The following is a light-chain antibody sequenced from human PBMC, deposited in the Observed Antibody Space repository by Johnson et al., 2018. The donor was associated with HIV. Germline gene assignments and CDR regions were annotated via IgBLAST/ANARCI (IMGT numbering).Light chain of an antibody. CDR2: ENN. CDR3: GTWDSSLSPYV. CDR1: SSNIGNNY. Sequence: QSVLTQPPSVSAAPGQKVTISCSGSSSNIGNNYVSWYQQLPGTAPKLLIYENNKRPSGIPDRFSGSKSGTSATLGITGLQTGDEADYYCGTWDSSLSPYVIGSGTKVTVL. V-gene: IGLV1-51*02. J-gene: IGLJ1*01.